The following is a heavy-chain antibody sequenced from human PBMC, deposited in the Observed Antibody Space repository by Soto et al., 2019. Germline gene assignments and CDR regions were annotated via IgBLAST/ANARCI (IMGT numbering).Heavy chain of an antibody. Sequence: SETLSLTCTVSGGSISDDYWTWIRQPPAKGLEWIGYIHFNGNTNYNPSLRSRITMSIDTSKNQFSLKLTSVTAADTAIYYCARTKLAMNVLPDWGQGTLVTVSS. CDR1: GGSISDDY. CDR3: ARTKLAMNVLPD. J-gene: IGHJ4*02. D-gene: IGHD1-7*01. V-gene: IGHV4-59*01. CDR2: IHFNGNT.